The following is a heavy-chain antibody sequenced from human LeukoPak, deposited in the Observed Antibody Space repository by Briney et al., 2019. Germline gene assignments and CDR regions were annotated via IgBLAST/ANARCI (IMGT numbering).Heavy chain of an antibody. CDR3: ARQKYSSGWYVY. J-gene: IGHJ4*02. Sequence: SETLSPTCTVSGGSISSYYWSWIRQPPGKGLEWIGYIYYSGSTNYNPSLKSRVTISVDTSKNQFSLKLSSVTAADTAVYYCARQKYSSGWYVYRGQGTLVTVSS. V-gene: IGHV4-59*08. CDR2: IYYSGST. CDR1: GGSISSYY. D-gene: IGHD6-19*01.